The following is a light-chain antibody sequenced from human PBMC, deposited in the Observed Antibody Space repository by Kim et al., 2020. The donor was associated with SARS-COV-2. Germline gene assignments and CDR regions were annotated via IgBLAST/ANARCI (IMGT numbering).Light chain of an antibody. CDR2: DVI. CDR1: ISDVGGYNW. CDR3: TSYTSRNTVV. Sequence: GQSLTIPCTGTISDVGGYNWVSWYHQHPGKAPKLIIYDVIYRPSGISDRFSGSKSGNTASLTISGLQAEDEADYYCTSYTSRNTVVFGGGTQLTVL. J-gene: IGLJ2*01. V-gene: IGLV2-14*03.